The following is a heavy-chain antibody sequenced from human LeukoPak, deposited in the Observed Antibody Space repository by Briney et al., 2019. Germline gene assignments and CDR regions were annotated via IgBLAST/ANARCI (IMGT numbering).Heavy chain of an antibody. J-gene: IGHJ6*02. V-gene: IGHV3-48*03. CDR3: ARDPYSSTWSYGMDI. D-gene: IGHD6-13*01. Sequence: GGSLRLSCAASGFIFSSYEMNWVRQAPGKGLEWVSYISVSGSARQYADSVKGRFTISRDNAKSSLYLQMSGLRADDTAVYYCARDPYSSTWSYGMDIWGQGTTVTVSS. CDR2: ISVSGSAR. CDR1: GFIFSSYE.